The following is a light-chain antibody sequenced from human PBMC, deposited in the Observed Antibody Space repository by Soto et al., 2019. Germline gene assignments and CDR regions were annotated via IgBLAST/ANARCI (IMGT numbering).Light chain of an antibody. CDR1: QRVSSGY. J-gene: IGKJ5*01. V-gene: IGKV3-20*01. CDR2: GAS. Sequence: EIVLTQSPGTLSLSPGERATLSCRASQRVSSGYLAWYQQKPGQAPRLLIYGASSRATGIPDRFSGSGSGTDFTLTISSLQPEDFAIYYCQQTFGKPLVTFGQGTRLEIK. CDR3: QQTFGKPLVT.